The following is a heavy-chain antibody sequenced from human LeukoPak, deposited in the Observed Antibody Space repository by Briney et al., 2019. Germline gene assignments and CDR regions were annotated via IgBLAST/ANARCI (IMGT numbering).Heavy chain of an antibody. V-gene: IGHV1-8*03. CDR1: GYTFTSYD. CDR3: ARALSTVTPYDAFDI. D-gene: IGHD4-17*01. CDR2: MNPNSGNT. Sequence: ASVKVSCKASGYTFTSYDINWVRQATGQGLEWMGWMNPNSGNTGYAQKFQGRVTITRNTSISTAYMELSSLRAEDTVVYYCARALSTVTPYDAFDIWGQGTMVTVSS. J-gene: IGHJ3*02.